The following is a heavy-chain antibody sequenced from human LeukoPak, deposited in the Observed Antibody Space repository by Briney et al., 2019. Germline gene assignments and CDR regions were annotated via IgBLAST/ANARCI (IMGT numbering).Heavy chain of an antibody. CDR2: INHSGST. CDR3: ARGRAVALT. J-gene: IGHJ5*02. V-gene: IGHV4-39*07. CDR1: GGSISSSSSY. Sequence: SETLSLTCTVSGGSISSSSSYWGWLRQPPGKGLEWIGEINHSGSTNYNPSLKSRVTISVDTSKNQFSLKLSSVTAADTAVYYCARGRAVALTWGQGTLVTVSS. D-gene: IGHD6-19*01.